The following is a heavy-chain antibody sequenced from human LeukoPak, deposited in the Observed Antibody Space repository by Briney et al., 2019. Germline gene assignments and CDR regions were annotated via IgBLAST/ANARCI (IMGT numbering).Heavy chain of an antibody. CDR3: AKSGWGSGYCDY. D-gene: IGHD3-3*01. CDR1: GFTFSSYA. CDR2: ISGSGGST. V-gene: IGHV3-23*01. J-gene: IGHJ4*02. Sequence: PGGSLRLSCAASGFTFSSYAMSWVRQAPGKGLEWVSAISGSGGSTYYADSVKGRFTISKDNSKNTLYLQMNSLRAEDTAVYYCAKSGWGSGYCDYWGQGTLVTVSS.